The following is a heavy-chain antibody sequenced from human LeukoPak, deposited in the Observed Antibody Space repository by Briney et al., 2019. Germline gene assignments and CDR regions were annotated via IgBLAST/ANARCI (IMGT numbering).Heavy chain of an antibody. D-gene: IGHD1-14*01. CDR1: GSTLSSYE. CDR2: ISSSGSTI. V-gene: IGHV3-48*03. Sequence: GGSLRLSCTASGSTLSSYEMNWVRQAPGKGLEWVSYISSSGSTIYYADSVKGRFTISRDDAKNSIYLQMNNLRAEDTAVYYCGRRNWFDPWGQGTLVTVSS. CDR3: GRRNWFDP. J-gene: IGHJ5*02.